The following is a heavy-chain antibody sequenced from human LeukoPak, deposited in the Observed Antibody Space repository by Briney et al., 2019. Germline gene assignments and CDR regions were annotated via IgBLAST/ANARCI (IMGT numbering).Heavy chain of an antibody. J-gene: IGHJ6*02. CDR1: GGSISSYY. Sequence: SETLSLTCTVSGGSISSYYWSWIRQPPGKGLEWIGYIYYSGSTNYNPSLKSRVTISVDTSKNQFSLKLSSVTAADTAVYYCASGPDGGYSYGYYYYGMDVWGQGTTVTVSS. CDR3: ASGPDGGYSYGYYYYGMDV. CDR2: IYYSGST. D-gene: IGHD5-18*01. V-gene: IGHV4-59*01.